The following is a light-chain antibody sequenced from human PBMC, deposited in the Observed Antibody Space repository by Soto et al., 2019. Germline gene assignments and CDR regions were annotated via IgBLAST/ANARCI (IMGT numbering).Light chain of an antibody. V-gene: IGLV3-21*02. CDR1: NIGSKN. CDR2: DDS. CDR3: QVWDGSSDHYV. J-gene: IGLJ1*01. Sequence: SYELTQPPSVSVAPGQTARITCGGNNIGSKNVHWHQQKPGQAPVLVVYDDSDRPSGIPERFSGSNSGNTATLTINRVEAGDEADYYCQVWDGSSDHYVFGTGTKVTV.